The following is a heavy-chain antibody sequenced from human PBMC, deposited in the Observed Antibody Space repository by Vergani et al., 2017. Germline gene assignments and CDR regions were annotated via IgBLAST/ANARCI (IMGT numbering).Heavy chain of an antibody. CDR2: IYYSGST. D-gene: IGHD3-22*01. CDR3: ASGYYPWYFDY. J-gene: IGHJ4*02. V-gene: IGHV4-59*01. CDR1: GGSISSYY. Sequence: QVQLQESGPGLVKPSETLSLTCTVSGGSISSYYWSWTRQPPGKGLEWIGYIYYSGSTNYNPSLKSRVTISVHTSKNQFSLKLSSVTAADTAVYYCASGYYPWYFDYWGQGTLVTVSS.